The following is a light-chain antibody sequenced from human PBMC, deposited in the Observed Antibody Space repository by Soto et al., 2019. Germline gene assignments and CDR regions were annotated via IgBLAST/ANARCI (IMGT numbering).Light chain of an antibody. CDR3: QQYNSYPRT. V-gene: IGKV1-5*01. J-gene: IGKJ5*01. CDR2: DIS. Sequence: DIQMTQSASTLSASVGYRVTITCRASQSVSSWLAWYQQKPGKAPKLLIFDISNLESGVPSRFSGSGSGTEFTLTIGSLHPDDFATYYCQQYNSYPRTFGQGTRLEIK. CDR1: QSVSSW.